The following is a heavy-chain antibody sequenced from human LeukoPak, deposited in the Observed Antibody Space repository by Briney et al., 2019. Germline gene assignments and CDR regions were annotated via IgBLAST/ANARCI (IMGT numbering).Heavy chain of an antibody. D-gene: IGHD3-10*01. V-gene: IGHV1-2*02. CDR1: GYTFTAHY. J-gene: IGHJ2*01. Sequence: ASVKVSCRASGYTFTAHYIHWVRQAPGQGLEWMGWIDPNSGGTNYAQKFLGSVTMTGDTSINTAFMELSRLKSDDTAIYYCARGRGTTMVRGVITNYFDLWGRGSLVTVSS. CDR2: IDPNSGGT. CDR3: ARGRGTTMVRGVITNYFDL.